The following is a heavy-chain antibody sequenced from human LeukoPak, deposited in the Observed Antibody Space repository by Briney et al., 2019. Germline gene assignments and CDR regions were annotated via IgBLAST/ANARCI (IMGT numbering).Heavy chain of an antibody. CDR2: IYSGGST. V-gene: IGHV3-53*05. CDR1: GFTVSSNY. J-gene: IGHJ4*02. CDR3: AKKAAAGPEYYFDY. D-gene: IGHD6-13*01. Sequence: PGGSLRLSCAASGFTVSSNYMSWVRQAPGKGLEWVSVIYSGGSTYYADSVKGRFTISRDNSKNTLYLQMNSLRAEDTAVYYCAKKAAAGPEYYFDYWGQGTLVTVSS.